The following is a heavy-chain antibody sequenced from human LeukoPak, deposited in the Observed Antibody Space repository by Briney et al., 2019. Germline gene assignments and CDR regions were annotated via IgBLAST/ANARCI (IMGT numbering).Heavy chain of an antibody. CDR1: GFTFSSYW. V-gene: IGHV3-74*01. CDR3: ARSTRYCSSTSCYDYFDY. Sequence: GGSLRLSCAASGFTFSSYWMHWVRQAPGKGLVWVSRINTDGSSTSYADSVKGRFTISRDNAKNTLYLQMNSLRAEDTAVYYCARSTRYCSSTSCYDYFDYWGQGTLVTVSS. J-gene: IGHJ4*02. CDR2: INTDGSST. D-gene: IGHD2-2*01.